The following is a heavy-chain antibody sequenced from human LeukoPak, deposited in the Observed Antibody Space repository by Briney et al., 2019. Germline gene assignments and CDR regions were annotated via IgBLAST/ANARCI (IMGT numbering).Heavy chain of an antibody. CDR2: IWSDGNKR. Sequence: GGSLRLSCAASGFTFSSYAMSWVRQAPGKGLDWVAMIWSDGNKRFYADSVTGRFNISRDNSKSALFLQMDSLRPDDTAVYYCARAPSLVWHQQSRFDYWGQGILVTVSS. V-gene: IGHV3-33*08. D-gene: IGHD1/OR15-1a*01. CDR1: GFTFSSYA. CDR3: ARAPSLVWHQQSRFDY. J-gene: IGHJ4*02.